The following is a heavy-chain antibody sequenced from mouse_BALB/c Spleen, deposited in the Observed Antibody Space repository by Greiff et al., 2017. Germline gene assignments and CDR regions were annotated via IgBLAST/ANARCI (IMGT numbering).Heavy chain of an antibody. D-gene: IGHD1-1*01. CDR2: IDPANGNT. CDR1: GFNIQDTY. V-gene: IGHV14-3*02. J-gene: IGHJ4*01. CDR3: ALYYGRSGGAMDY. Sequence: VQLQQSGAELVKPGASVKLSCTASGFNIQDTYMHWVKQRPEQGLEWIGRIDPANGNTKYDPKFQGKATITADTSSNTAYLQLSSLTSEDTAVYYCALYYGRSGGAMDYWGQGTSVTVSS.